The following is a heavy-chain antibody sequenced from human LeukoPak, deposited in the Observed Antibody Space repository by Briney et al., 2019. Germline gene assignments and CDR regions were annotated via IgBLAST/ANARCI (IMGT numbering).Heavy chain of an antibody. D-gene: IGHD6-19*01. J-gene: IGHJ4*02. V-gene: IGHV3-23*01. Sequence: GGSLRLSCAASGFTVSSNYMSWVRQPPGKGLEGVSAISYSGGSTYYADSVKGRFTISRDNSKNTLYMQMNSLRAEDTAVYYCAKAPRQWLTTFDYWGQGNLVTVSS. CDR2: ISYSGGST. CDR3: AKAPRQWLTTFDY. CDR1: GFTVSSNY.